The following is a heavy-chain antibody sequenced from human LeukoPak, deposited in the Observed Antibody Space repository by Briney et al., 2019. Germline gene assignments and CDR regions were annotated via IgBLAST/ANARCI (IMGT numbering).Heavy chain of an antibody. CDR2: IYYSGST. J-gene: IGHJ2*01. V-gene: IGHV4-59*08. CDR3: ARLEGVVVADWYFDL. D-gene: IGHD2-15*01. CDR1: GGSISSYY. Sequence: SKTLSLTCTVSGGSISSYYWSWIRQPPGKGLEWIGYIYYSGSTNYNPSLKSRVTISVDTSKNQFSLKLSSVTAADTAVYYCARLEGVVVADWYFDLWGRGTLVTVSS.